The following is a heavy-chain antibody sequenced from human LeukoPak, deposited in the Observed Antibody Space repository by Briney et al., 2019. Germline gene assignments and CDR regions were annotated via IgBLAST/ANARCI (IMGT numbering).Heavy chain of an antibody. V-gene: IGHV3-21*01. D-gene: IGHD5-18*01. CDR1: GFTFSSYS. J-gene: IGHJ6*02. Sequence: PGGSLRLSCAASGFTFSSYSMNWVRQAPGKGLEWVSSISSSSSYIYYADSVKGRFTISRDNAKNSLYLQMNSLRAEDTAAYYCAREEGTAMAPSYYYGMDVWGQGTTVTVSS. CDR3: AREEGTAMAPSYYYGMDV. CDR2: ISSSSSYI.